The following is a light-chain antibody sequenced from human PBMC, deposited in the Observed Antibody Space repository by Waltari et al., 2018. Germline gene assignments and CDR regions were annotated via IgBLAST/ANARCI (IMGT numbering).Light chain of an antibody. Sequence: PGERATLSCRASQSVRSYLAWYQQKPGQAPRLLIYDASNRASGIPARFSGSVSGTEFTLTISSLQPDDFATYYCQHYSGFSSRTFGQGTKVDIK. J-gene: IGKJ1*01. CDR1: QSVRSY. CDR2: DAS. CDR3: QHYSGFSSRT. V-gene: IGKV3-11*01.